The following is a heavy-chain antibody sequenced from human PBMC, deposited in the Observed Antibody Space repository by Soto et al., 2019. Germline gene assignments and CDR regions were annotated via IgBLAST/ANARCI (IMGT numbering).Heavy chain of an antibody. D-gene: IGHD2-8*01. Sequence: QVQLVESGGGVVQPGRSLRLSCAASGFTFSSYAMHWVRQAPGKGLEWVAVISYDGSNKYYADSVKGRFTISRDNSKNPLYLQMNSLRAEDTAVYYCARDTRRLMVYAPTDYWGQGTLVTVSS. CDR1: GFTFSSYA. CDR3: ARDTRRLMVYAPTDY. CDR2: ISYDGSNK. J-gene: IGHJ4*02. V-gene: IGHV3-30-3*01.